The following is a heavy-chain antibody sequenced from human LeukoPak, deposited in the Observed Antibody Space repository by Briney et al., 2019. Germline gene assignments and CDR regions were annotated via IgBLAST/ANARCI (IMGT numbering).Heavy chain of an antibody. CDR3: ARAPTVADIWALDY. V-gene: IGHV3-23*01. Sequence: PGGSLRLSCAASGFTFSTYDMTWVRQAPGEGLEWVSGISDSGAGTYYAGSVKGRFTISRDNSKHTLYLQMNSLRAEDTAVYYCARAPTVADIWALDYWGQGTLVTVSS. CDR2: ISDSGAGT. J-gene: IGHJ4*02. D-gene: IGHD6-19*01. CDR1: GFTFSTYD.